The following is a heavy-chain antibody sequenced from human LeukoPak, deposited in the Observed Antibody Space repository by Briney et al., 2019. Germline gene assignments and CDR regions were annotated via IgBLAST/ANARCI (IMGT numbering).Heavy chain of an antibody. J-gene: IGHJ4*02. CDR2: INTNTGNP. CDR1: GYTFTTYG. Sequence: ASVKVSCKASGYTFTTYGLNWVRRAPGQGLEWMGWINTNTGNPSYAQGFFTGRYVFSLDTSASTAYLQINGLKADDTAVYYCGRDPKLGIRGYTYGYIDHWGQGTLLTVAS. D-gene: IGHD5-18*01. V-gene: IGHV7-4-1*02. CDR3: GRDPKLGIRGYTYGYIDH.